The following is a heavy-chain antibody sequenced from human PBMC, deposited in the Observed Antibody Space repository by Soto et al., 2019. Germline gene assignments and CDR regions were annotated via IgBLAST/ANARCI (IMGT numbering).Heavy chain of an antibody. Sequence: QLLESGPGLVKPSETLSLTCTVSGGSISSSSYYWGWIRQPPGKGLEWIGSIYYSGSTYYNPSLKSRVTISVDTSKNQFSLKLSSVTAADTAVYYCAAESHSGSYYSPPQSSDMWGQGTLVTVSS. CDR1: GGSISSSSYY. V-gene: IGHV4-39*01. CDR3: AAESHSGSYYSPPQSSDM. CDR2: IYYSGST. D-gene: IGHD1-26*01. J-gene: IGHJ4*02.